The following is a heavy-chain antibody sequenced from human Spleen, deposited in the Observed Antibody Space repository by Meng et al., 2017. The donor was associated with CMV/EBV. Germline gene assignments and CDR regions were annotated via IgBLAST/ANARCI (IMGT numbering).Heavy chain of an antibody. CDR1: GASISSSGYY. J-gene: IGHJ4*02. Sequence: SETLSLTCTVSGASISSSGYYWDWIRQPPGRGLEWIGSLHYGGSTYSNPSLKSRVTISIDMSKNQFSLKLKSVTAADTAVYYCARELMLYAAFDFWGQGTLVTVSS. V-gene: IGHV4-39*07. CDR3: ARELMLYAAFDF. CDR2: LHYGGST. D-gene: IGHD2-8*01.